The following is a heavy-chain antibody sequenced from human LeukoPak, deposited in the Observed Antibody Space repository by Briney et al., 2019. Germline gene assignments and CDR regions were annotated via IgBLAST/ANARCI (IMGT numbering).Heavy chain of an antibody. CDR1: GGTFSSYA. D-gene: IGHD6-19*01. V-gene: IGHV1-69*06. CDR2: IIPIFGTA. Sequence: SVKVSCKASGGTFSSYAISWVRQAPGQGLEWMGGIIPIFGTANYAQKFQGRVTITADKSTSTAYMELSSLRSEDTAVYYCASDSSGWNTGVDYWGQGTLVTVSS. CDR3: ASDSSGWNTGVDY. J-gene: IGHJ4*02.